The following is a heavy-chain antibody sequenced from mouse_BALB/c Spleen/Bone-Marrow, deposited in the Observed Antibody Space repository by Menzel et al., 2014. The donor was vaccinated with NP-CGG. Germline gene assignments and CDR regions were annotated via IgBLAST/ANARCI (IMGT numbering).Heavy chain of an antibody. CDR1: GFNIKDTY. CDR3: ARSGGHCVGAWFTY. J-gene: IGHJ3*01. V-gene: IGHV14-3*02. D-gene: IGHD3-3*01. Sequence: EVKLVESGAELVKPGASVKLPCTVSGFNIKDTYIHWMKQRPEQGLEWIGRIDPVNGNSKFDPKFQGKATITADTSSNTACLQLISLTSEDTAVYYCARSGGHCVGAWFTYWGRGTLVTVST. CDR2: IDPVNGNS.